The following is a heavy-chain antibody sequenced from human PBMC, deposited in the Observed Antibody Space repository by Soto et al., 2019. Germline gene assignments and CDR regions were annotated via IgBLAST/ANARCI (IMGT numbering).Heavy chain of an antibody. J-gene: IGHJ6*02. CDR1: GFSFSSYA. V-gene: IGHV3-23*01. CDR2: ITGSGGST. Sequence: AGGSLRLSCAASGFSFSSYAMSWVRQAPGKGLEWVSSITGSGGSTYYADSVKGRFTISRDNSKRTLYLQMNSLRAEDTAVYYCARDSVEYYYGMDVWGQGTTVTVSS. CDR3: ARDSVEYYYGMDV.